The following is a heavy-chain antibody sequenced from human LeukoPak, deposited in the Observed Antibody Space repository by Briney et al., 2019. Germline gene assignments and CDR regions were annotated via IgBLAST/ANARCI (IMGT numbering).Heavy chain of an antibody. Sequence: ASVKVSCKASGYTFTSYYMHWVRQAPGQGLEWMGIINPSGGSTSYAQKFQGRVTMTRDTSTSTVYMELGRLRSDDTAVYYCARDQLLTRYYYYGMDVWGQGTTVTVSS. CDR1: GYTFTSYY. CDR3: ARDQLLTRYYYYGMDV. D-gene: IGHD2-2*01. V-gene: IGHV1-46*01. J-gene: IGHJ6*02. CDR2: INPSGGST.